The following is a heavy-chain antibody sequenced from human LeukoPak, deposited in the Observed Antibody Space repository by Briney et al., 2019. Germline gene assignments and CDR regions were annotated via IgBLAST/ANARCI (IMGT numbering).Heavy chain of an antibody. D-gene: IGHD2-2*01. CDR3: AREIVVVPAAPTPGY. CDR2: ISYDGSNK. V-gene: IGHV3-30-3*01. CDR1: GFTFSSYA. Sequence: GRSLRLSCAASGFTFSSYAMHWVRQAPGRGLEWVAVISYDGSNKYYADSVKGRFTISRDNSKNTLYLQMNSLRAEDTAVYYCAREIVVVPAAPTPGYWGQGTLVTVSS. J-gene: IGHJ4*02.